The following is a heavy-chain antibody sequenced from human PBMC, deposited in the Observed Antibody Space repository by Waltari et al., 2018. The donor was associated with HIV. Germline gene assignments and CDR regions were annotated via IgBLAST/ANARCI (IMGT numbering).Heavy chain of an antibody. Sequence: EVQLVESGGGLVQPGGSLRLSCAASGFKFDDYAMPWVRQAPGKGLEWGSVSSGNSGTICYADSVKGRFTISRDNAKNSLSLQMNSMRAEDTALYYCAKVGMTAVTSYAIDIWGQGTMVTVSS. CDR2: SSGNSGTI. V-gene: IGHV3-9*01. J-gene: IGHJ3*02. D-gene: IGHD4-17*01. CDR1: GFKFDDYA. CDR3: AKVGMTAVTSYAIDI.